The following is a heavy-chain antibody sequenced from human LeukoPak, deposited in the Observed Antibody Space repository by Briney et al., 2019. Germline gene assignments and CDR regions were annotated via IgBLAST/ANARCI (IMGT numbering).Heavy chain of an antibody. CDR2: ISAYNGNT. V-gene: IGHV1-18*01. CDR1: GGTFSSYA. D-gene: IGHD1-26*01. Sequence: ASVKVSCKASGGTFSSYAISWVRQAPGQGLEWMGWISAYNGNTNYAQKLQGRVTMTTDTSTSTAYMELRSLRSDDTAVYYCARGDRIVGATPFDYWGQGTLVTVSS. J-gene: IGHJ4*02. CDR3: ARGDRIVGATPFDY.